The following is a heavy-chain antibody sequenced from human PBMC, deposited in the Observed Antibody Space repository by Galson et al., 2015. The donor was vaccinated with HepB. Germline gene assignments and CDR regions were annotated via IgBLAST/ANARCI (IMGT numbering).Heavy chain of an antibody. Sequence: SLRLSCAASGFTFSSYAMSWVRQAPGKGLEWVSVISGRGGYTYYADSVKGRFTISRDNSKNTVYLQMNSLRVEDTALYYCAKWSVVVIIENYYFDYWGQGTLVTVSS. CDR3: AKWSVVVIIENYYFDY. CDR1: GFTFSSYA. J-gene: IGHJ4*02. CDR2: ISGRGGYT. V-gene: IGHV3-23*01. D-gene: IGHD3-22*01.